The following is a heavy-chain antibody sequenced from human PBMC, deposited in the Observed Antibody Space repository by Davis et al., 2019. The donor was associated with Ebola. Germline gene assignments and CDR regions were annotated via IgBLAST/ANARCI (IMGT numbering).Heavy chain of an antibody. D-gene: IGHD3-22*01. J-gene: IGHJ3*02. CDR2: INSDGSAT. Sequence: PARSLTLSCAASRFTFGTHCMPWVRPAPGKGLVWVSRINSDGSATNYADSVNGRFTISRDNAKNTAYLQMTSLRVEDTALYYCAPTDTSGNEAFDMWGQGTMVTVSS. CDR1: RFTFGTHC. V-gene: IGHV3-74*01. CDR3: APTDTSGNEAFDM.